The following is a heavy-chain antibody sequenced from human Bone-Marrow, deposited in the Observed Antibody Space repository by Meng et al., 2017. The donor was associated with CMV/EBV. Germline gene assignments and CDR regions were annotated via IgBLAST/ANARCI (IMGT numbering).Heavy chain of an antibody. CDR3: ARAVDYGDFVGVYYYGMDV. Sequence: GESLKISCAASGFTFSSYSMNWVRQAPGKGLEWVSSISSSSSYIYYADSVKGRFTISRDNAKNPLYLQMNGLRAEDTAVYYCARAVDYGDFVGVYYYGMDVWGQGTTVTFYS. V-gene: IGHV3-21*01. D-gene: IGHD4-17*01. J-gene: IGHJ6*02. CDR1: GFTFSSYS. CDR2: ISSSSSYI.